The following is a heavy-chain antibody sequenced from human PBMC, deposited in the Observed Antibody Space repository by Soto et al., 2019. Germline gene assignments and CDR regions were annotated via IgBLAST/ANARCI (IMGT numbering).Heavy chain of an antibody. J-gene: IGHJ5*02. Sequence: PGGSLRLSCAASGFTFSSYSMNWVRQAPGKGLEWVSSISSSSSYIYYADSVKGRFTISRDNAKNSLYLQMNSLRAEDTAVYYCARDLRYYYGSASWGQGTLVTVSS. CDR3: ARDLRYYYGSAS. CDR2: ISSSSSYI. V-gene: IGHV3-21*01. D-gene: IGHD3-10*01. CDR1: GFTFSSYS.